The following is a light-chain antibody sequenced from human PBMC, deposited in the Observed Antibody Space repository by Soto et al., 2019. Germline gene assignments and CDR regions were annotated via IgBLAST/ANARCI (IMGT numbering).Light chain of an antibody. Sequence: QSALTQPASVSGSPGQSITISCTGTSSDVGGYKYVSWYQQHPGKAPKLMIYEVSDRPSGVSNRFSGSKSGNTASLTISGLQAEDEADYYFSSYTSISTYVFGTGTKLAVL. J-gene: IGLJ1*01. CDR1: SSDVGGYKY. V-gene: IGLV2-14*03. CDR2: EVS. CDR3: SSYTSISTYV.